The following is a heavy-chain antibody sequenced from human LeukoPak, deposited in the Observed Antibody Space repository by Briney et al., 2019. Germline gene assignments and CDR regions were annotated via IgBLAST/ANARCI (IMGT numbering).Heavy chain of an antibody. J-gene: IGHJ4*02. CDR3: ARISEVLRYFDWLLPPDY. Sequence: PGGSLRLSCAASGFTFSSYGMHWVRQAPGKGLEWVAFIRYDGSNKYYADSVKGRFTISRDNSKNTLYLQMNSLRAEDTAVYYCARISEVLRYFDWLLPPDYWGQGTLVTVSS. CDR1: GFTFSSYG. CDR2: IRYDGSNK. V-gene: IGHV3-30*02. D-gene: IGHD3-9*01.